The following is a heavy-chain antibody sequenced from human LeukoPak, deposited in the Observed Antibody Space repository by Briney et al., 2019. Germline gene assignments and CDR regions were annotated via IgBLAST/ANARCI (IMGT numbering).Heavy chain of an antibody. CDR2: INPSGGST. V-gene: IGHV1-46*01. Sequence: ASVKVSCKASGYTFTSYYMHWVRQAPGQGLEWMGIINPSGGSTSYAQKFHGRATMTRNTSTSTVYMELSSLRSEDPAVYYCASTRGYSGYLAYWSQGTLVTASS. D-gene: IGHD5-12*01. J-gene: IGHJ4*02. CDR1: GYTFTSYY. CDR3: ASTRGYSGYLAY.